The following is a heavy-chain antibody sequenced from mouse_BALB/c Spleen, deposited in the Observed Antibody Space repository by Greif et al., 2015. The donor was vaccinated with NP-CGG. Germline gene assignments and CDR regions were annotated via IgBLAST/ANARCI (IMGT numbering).Heavy chain of an antibody. CDR1: GYTFSSYW. CDR3: ARDGNYYAMDY. Sequence: VKLVESGAELMKPGASVKISCKATGYTFSSYWIEWVKQRPGHGLEWIGEILPGSGSTNYNEKFKGKATFTADTSSNTAYMQLSSLTSEDSAVYYCARDGNYYAMDYWGQGTSVTVSS. CDR2: ILPGSGST. V-gene: IGHV1-9*01. D-gene: IGHD2-1*01. J-gene: IGHJ4*01.